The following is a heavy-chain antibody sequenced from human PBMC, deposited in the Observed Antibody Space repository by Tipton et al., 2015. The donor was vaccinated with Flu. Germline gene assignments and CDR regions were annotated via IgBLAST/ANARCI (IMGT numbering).Heavy chain of an antibody. Sequence: TLSLTCTVSGGSISSSSYYWGWIRQPPGKGLEWIGRIYTSGSTNYNPSLKSRVTMSVDTSKNQFSLKLSSVTAADTAVYYCARGLGDFDYWGQGTLVTVSS. CDR2: IYTSGST. CDR3: ARGLGDFDY. CDR1: GGSISSSSYY. D-gene: IGHD3-16*01. J-gene: IGHJ4*02. V-gene: IGHV4-61*02.